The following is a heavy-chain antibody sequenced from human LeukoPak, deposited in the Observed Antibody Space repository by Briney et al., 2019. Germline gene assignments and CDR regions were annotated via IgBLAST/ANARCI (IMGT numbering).Heavy chain of an antibody. CDR3: AKQWVDC. J-gene: IGHJ4*02. Sequence: PGGSLRLSRAASGFTFSNYAMNWVRQAPGKGLEWVSSISESGDKTDYADSVRGRFTISRDNSQNTLYLQMNSLRAEDTALYYCAKQWVDCWGQGTLVTVSS. CDR2: ISESGDKT. D-gene: IGHD1-26*01. V-gene: IGHV3-23*01. CDR1: GFTFSNYA.